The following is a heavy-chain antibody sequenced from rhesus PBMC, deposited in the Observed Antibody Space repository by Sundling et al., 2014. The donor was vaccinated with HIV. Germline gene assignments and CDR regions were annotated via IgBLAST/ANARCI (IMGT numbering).Heavy chain of an antibody. CDR1: GGSFSDTYR. J-gene: IGHJ4*01. CDR3: AQIGVVNDFDH. Sequence: QVQLQESGPGLVKPSETLSLTCAVSGGSFSDTYRWTWIRQPPGKGLEWIGSIYGKNRNTKYNPSLKSRVTISKDTSKNHFSLKLTSVTAADTAVYFCAQIGVVNDFDHWGQGVLVTVSS. CDR2: IYGKNRNT. V-gene: IGHV4S10*01. D-gene: IGHD3-16*01.